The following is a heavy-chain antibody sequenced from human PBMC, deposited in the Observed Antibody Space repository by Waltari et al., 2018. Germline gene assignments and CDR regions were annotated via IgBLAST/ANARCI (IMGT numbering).Heavy chain of an antibody. CDR2: ISSSGSTI. V-gene: IGHV3-48*03. Sequence: EVQLVESGGGLVQPGGSLRLSCAASGFTFSSYEMNWVRQAPGKGLEWVSYISSSGSTIYYADSVKGRFTISRDNAKNSLYLQMNSLRAEDTAVYYCARGWPRIAAAVSSFDYWGQGTLVTVSS. CDR1: GFTFSSYE. J-gene: IGHJ4*02. D-gene: IGHD6-13*01. CDR3: ARGWPRIAAAVSSFDY.